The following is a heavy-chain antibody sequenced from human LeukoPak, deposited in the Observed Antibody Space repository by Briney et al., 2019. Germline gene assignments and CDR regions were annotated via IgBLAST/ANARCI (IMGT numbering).Heavy chain of an antibody. CDR1: GYTFTGYY. Sequence: EASVXVSCKASGYTFTGYYMHWVRQAPGQGXXWXGWINPNSGGTNYAQKFQGWVTMTRDTSISTAYMELSRLRSDDTAVYYCARAGTVEMTPLDYWGQGTLVTVSS. CDR2: INPNSGGT. V-gene: IGHV1-2*04. CDR3: ARAGTVEMTPLDY. D-gene: IGHD5-24*01. J-gene: IGHJ4*02.